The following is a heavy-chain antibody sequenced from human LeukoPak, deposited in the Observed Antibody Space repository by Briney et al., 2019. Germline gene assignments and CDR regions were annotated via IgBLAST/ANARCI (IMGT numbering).Heavy chain of an antibody. J-gene: IGHJ4*02. CDR2: INHSGST. CDR1: GGSFSGYY. CDR3: ARGLRYSYGLFDY. D-gene: IGHD5-18*01. Sequence: SETLSLTCAVYGGSFSGYYWSWIRQPPGKGLEWIGEINHSGSTNYNPSLKSRVTISVDTSKNQFSLKLSSVTAADTAVYYCARGLRYSYGLFDYWGQGTLVTVSS. V-gene: IGHV4-34*01.